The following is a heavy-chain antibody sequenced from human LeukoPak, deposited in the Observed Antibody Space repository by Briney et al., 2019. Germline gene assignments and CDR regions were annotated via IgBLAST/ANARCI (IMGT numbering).Heavy chain of an antibody. CDR1: GYIFSTYW. D-gene: IGHD2-15*01. V-gene: IGHV5-51*01. Sequence: GESLKISCKASGYIFSTYWIGWVRQMPGKGLEWVGIIYPGDSDTRYSPSFQGQVTISADKSISTAYLQWSSLKASDTAMYYCAVLAAHFDYWGQGTLVTVSS. CDR3: AVLAAHFDY. CDR2: IYPGDSDT. J-gene: IGHJ4*02.